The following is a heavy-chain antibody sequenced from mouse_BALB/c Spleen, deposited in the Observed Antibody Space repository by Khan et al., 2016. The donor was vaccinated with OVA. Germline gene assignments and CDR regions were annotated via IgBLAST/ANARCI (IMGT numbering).Heavy chain of an antibody. CDR2: INPYTGEP. CDR1: GYSFTGYF. CDR3: ARNNGSDIDY. Sequence: EVQLQQSGPELVKPGASVKISCKASGYSFTGYFMNWVMQSHGKSLEWIGRINPYTGEPLYNQKFKGKATLPVDDSSRTAHMELRSLASEDSAIYYCARNNGSDIDYWGQGTSLTVSS. D-gene: IGHD1-1*01. J-gene: IGHJ2*02. V-gene: IGHV1-20*02.